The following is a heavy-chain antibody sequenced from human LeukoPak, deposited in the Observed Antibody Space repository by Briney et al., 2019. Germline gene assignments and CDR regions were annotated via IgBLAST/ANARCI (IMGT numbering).Heavy chain of an antibody. Sequence: SVKVSCKASGGTFSSYAISWVRQAPGQGLEWMGRTIPIFGIANYAQKFQGRVTITADKSTSTAYMELGSLRSEDTAVYYCARGHCSGGSCYRAPQRPNRFDPWGQGTLVTVSS. CDR3: ARGHCSGGSCYRAPQRPNRFDP. D-gene: IGHD2-15*01. J-gene: IGHJ5*02. V-gene: IGHV1-69*04. CDR1: GGTFSSYA. CDR2: TIPIFGIA.